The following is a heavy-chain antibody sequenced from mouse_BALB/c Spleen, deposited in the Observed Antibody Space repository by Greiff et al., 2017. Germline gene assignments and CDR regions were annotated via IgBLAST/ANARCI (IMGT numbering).Heavy chain of an antibody. J-gene: IGHJ2*01. V-gene: IGHV3-6*02. CDR1: GYSITSGYY. D-gene: IGHD1-1*01. Sequence: EVKLMESGPGLVKPSQSLSLTCSVTGYSITSGYYWNWIRQFPGNKLEWMGYISYDGSNNYNPSLKNRISITRDTSKNQFFLKLNSVTTEDTATYYCARDDYGYLDYWGQGTTLTVSS. CDR2: ISYDGSN. CDR3: ARDDYGYLDY.